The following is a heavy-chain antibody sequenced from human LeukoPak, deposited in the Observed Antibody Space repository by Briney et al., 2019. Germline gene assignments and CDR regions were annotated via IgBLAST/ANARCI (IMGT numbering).Heavy chain of an antibody. CDR2: ISGSSDST. D-gene: IGHD2-8*02. J-gene: IGHJ4*02. Sequence: GGSLRLSCAASGFTFSSFGMNWVRQAPGKGLGWVSAISGSSDSTYYADSVKGRFTISRDNSKNTLYLQMNSLSAEDTAVYYCAKDRTDRGYWGQGTLVTVSS. CDR3: AKDRTDRGY. V-gene: IGHV3-23*01. CDR1: GFTFSSFG.